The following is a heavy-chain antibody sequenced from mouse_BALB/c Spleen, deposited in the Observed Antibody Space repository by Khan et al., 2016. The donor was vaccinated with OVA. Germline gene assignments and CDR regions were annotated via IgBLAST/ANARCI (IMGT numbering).Heavy chain of an antibody. CDR2: INPSNGGT. D-gene: IGHD1-2*01. J-gene: IGHJ3*01. V-gene: IGHV1S81*02. CDR3: TRGEYGGFAY. Sequence: VQLQESGAELVKPGASVKLSCKASGYTFTSYYMYWVKQRPGQGLEWIGEINPSNGGTNFNEKFKSKATLTVDNSSSTAYMQLSSLTSEDSAVYYCTRGEYGGFAYWGQGTLVTVSA. CDR1: GYTFTSYY.